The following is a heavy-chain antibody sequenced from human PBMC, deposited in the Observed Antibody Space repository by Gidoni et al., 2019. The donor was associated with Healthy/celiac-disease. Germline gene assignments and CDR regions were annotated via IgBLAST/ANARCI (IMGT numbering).Heavy chain of an antibody. D-gene: IGHD3-10*01. Sequence: EVQLVESGGGLVKPGGSLRLSCAASGFTFSSYSMNWFRQAPGKGLEWVSSISSSSSYIYYADSVKGRFTISRDNAKNSLYLQMNSLRAEDTAVYYCARGSTLAFGIGSGSYLAWWFDPWGQGTLVTVSS. CDR1: GFTFSSYS. J-gene: IGHJ5*02. CDR2: ISSSSSYI. CDR3: ARGSTLAFGIGSGSYLAWWFDP. V-gene: IGHV3-21*01.